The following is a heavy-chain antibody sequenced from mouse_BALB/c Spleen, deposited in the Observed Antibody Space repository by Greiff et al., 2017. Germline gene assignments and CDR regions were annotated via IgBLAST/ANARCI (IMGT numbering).Heavy chain of an antibody. CDR3: ARQGRGSSYLDY. J-gene: IGHJ2*01. D-gene: IGHD1-1*01. Sequence: EVKLMESGGGLVKPGGSLKLSCAASGFAFSSYDMSWVRQTPEKRLEWVAYISSGGGSTYYPDTVKGRFTISRDNAKNTLYLQMSSLKSEDTAMYYCARQGRGSSYLDYWGQGTTLTVSS. CDR1: GFAFSSYD. V-gene: IGHV5-12-1*01. CDR2: ISSGGGST.